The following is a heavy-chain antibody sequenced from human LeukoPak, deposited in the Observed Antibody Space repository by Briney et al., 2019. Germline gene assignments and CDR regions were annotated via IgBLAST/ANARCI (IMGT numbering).Heavy chain of an antibody. J-gene: IGHJ4*02. V-gene: IGHV3-23*01. Sequence: GGTLRLSCAASGFTFSSYGMSWVRQAPGKGLEWVSYISGSGDNTYYADSVKGRFTTSRDNAKNSLYLQMNSLRAEDTAVYSCARDSPPDYWGQGTLVTVSS. CDR2: ISGSGDNT. CDR3: ARDSPPDY. CDR1: GFTFSSYG.